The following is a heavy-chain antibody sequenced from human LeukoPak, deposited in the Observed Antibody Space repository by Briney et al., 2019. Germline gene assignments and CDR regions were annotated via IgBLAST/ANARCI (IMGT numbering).Heavy chain of an antibody. V-gene: IGHV3-23*01. J-gene: IGHJ4*02. CDR1: GFTFSSYA. D-gene: IGHD3-22*01. CDR3: AKDPYDSSGYYLTHFDY. CDR2: ISGSGGST. Sequence: GGSLRLSCAASGFTFSSYAMSWVRQAPGKGLEWVSAISGSGGSTYYADSVKGRFTISRDNSKNTLYLQMNSLRAEDTAVYYCAKDPYDSSGYYLTHFDYWGQGTLVTVFS.